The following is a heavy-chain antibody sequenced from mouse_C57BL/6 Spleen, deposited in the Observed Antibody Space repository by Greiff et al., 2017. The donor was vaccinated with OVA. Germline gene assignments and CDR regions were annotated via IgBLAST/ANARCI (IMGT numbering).Heavy chain of an antibody. CDR3: TRVYDGYYYYYAMDY. CDR1: GFTFSSYA. V-gene: IGHV5-9-1*02. D-gene: IGHD2-3*01. Sequence: EVKVVESGEGLVKPGGSLNLSCAASGFTFSSYAMSWVRQTPEKRLEWVAYISSGGDYIYYADTVKGRFTISRDNARNTLYLQMSSLKSEDTAMYYCTRVYDGYYYYYAMDYWGQGTSVTVSS. J-gene: IGHJ4*01. CDR2: ISSGGDYI.